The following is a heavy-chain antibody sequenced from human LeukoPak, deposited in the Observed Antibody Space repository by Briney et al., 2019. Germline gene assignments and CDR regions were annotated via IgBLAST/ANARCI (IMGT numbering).Heavy chain of an antibody. J-gene: IGHJ5*02. D-gene: IGHD2-2*02. V-gene: IGHV4-61*01. CDR2: IYYSGST. Sequence: SETLSLTCTVSGGSVSSGSYYWSWIRQPPGKGLEWIGYIYYSGSTNYNPSLKSRVTISVDTSKNQFSLKLSSVTVADTAVYYCARGYCSSTSCYMFEVSPHLFDPWGQGTLVTVSS. CDR3: ARGYCSSTSCYMFEVSPHLFDP. CDR1: GGSVSSGSYY.